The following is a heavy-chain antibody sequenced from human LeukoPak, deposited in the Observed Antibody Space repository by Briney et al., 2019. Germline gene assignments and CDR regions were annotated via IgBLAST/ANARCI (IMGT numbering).Heavy chain of an antibody. J-gene: IGHJ4*02. V-gene: IGHV3-7*01. CDR3: VRDGGVSGYDLLDY. CDR2: INQDGSEE. Sequence: GGSLRLSCAASGFTFSNYWMTWVRQAPGEGLEWVAHINQDGSEEHYMDSVKARFTISRDNAKNSLSLQMNSLRAEDTAVYYCVRDGGVSGYDLLDYWGQGTLVTVSS. CDR1: GFTFSNYW. D-gene: IGHD5-12*01.